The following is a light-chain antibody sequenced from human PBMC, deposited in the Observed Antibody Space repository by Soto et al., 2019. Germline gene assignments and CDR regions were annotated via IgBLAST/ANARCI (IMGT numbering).Light chain of an antibody. CDR2: EVS. CDR3: CSYAGSSTHV. J-gene: IGLJ1*01. Sequence: QSALTQPASVSGSPGQSITISCTGTSSDVGSYNLVSWYQQHPGKAHKLMIYEVSKRPSGVSNRFSGSKSGNTASLTISGLQAEDEADYYCCSYAGSSTHVFGTGTKVTVL. CDR1: SSDVGSYNL. V-gene: IGLV2-23*02.